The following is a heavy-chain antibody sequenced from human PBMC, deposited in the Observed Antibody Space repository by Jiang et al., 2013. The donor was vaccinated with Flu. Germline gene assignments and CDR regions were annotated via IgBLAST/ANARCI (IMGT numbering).Heavy chain of an antibody. CDR1: GYTFTSYD. Sequence: GYTFTSYDINWVRQATGQGLEWMGWMNPNSGNTGYAQKFQGRVTMTRNTSISTAYMELSSLRSEDTAVYYCARGFGPATASNWFDPWGQGTLVTVSS. V-gene: IGHV1-8*01. CDR2: MNPNSGNT. J-gene: IGHJ5*02. CDR3: ARGFGPATASNWFDP. D-gene: IGHD2-2*01.